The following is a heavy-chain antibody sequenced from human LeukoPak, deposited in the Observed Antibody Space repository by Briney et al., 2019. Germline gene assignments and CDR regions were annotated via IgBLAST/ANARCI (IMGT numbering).Heavy chain of an antibody. Sequence: ASVKVSCKASGYTFTSYAMHWVRQAPGQRLEWMGWINAGNGNTKYSQKLQGRVTITRDTSASTAYMELSSLRSEDTAVYYCARVSGSYCADYWGQGTLVTVSS. CDR2: INAGNGNT. D-gene: IGHD1-26*01. V-gene: IGHV1-3*01. CDR1: GYTFTSYA. CDR3: ARVSGSYCADY. J-gene: IGHJ4*02.